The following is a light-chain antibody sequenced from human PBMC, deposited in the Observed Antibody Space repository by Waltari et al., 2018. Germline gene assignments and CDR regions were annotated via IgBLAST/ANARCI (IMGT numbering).Light chain of an antibody. V-gene: IGKV1-6*01. CDR1: QDITND. J-gene: IGKJ1*01. CDR2: GAS. CDR3: LHDYNYPHT. Sequence: AIQMTQSPSSLSASVGDRVTITCRASQDITNDLGWYQQKPGKAPKLLIYGASNLQSGVPSRFSGSGSGTDVTLTISSLQPDDFATYYCLHDYNYPHTFGQGTRVDIK.